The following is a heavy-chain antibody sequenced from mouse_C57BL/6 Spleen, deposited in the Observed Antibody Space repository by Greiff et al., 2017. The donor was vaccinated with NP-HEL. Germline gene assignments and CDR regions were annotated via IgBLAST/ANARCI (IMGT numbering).Heavy chain of an antibody. CDR1: GYTFTSYW. CDR2: IHPNSGST. D-gene: IGHD1-1*01. J-gene: IGHJ4*01. V-gene: IGHV1-64*01. CDR3: AYYYGSSSGYYAMDY. Sequence: QVQLQQPGAELVKPGASVKLSCKASGYTFTSYWMHWVKQRPGQGLEWIGMIHPNSGSTNYNEKFKSKATLTVDKSSSTAYMQLSSLTSEDSAVYYCAYYYGSSSGYYAMDYWGQGTSVTVSS.